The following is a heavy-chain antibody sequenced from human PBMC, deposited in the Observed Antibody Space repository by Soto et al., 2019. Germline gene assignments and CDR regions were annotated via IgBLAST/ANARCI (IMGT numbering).Heavy chain of an antibody. D-gene: IGHD2-15*01. CDR2: ISYEGSHT. V-gene: IGHV3-30*18. CDR1: GFIFSSYG. Sequence: QVQLVESGGGVVQPGRSLRLSCAASGFIFSSYGMHWVRQAPGKGLEWVAVISYEGSHTYYADSVKGRFTITRDNSKNTLYLQMNSLRPEDTAVYYCAKEVHCGGGSCSWLEGFDYWGQGTLLTVSS. J-gene: IGHJ4*02. CDR3: AKEVHCGGGSCSWLEGFDY.